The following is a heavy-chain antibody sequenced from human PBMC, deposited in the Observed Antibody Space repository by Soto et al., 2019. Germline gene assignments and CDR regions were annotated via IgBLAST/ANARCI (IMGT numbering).Heavy chain of an antibody. J-gene: IGHJ4*02. CDR2: VNPYGASS. V-gene: IGHV1-46*01. CDR1: GYSSSNYY. Sequence: QVQVVQSGAEVKEPGASVKVSCKASGYSSSNYYTHWVRQAPGQGLEWMGIVNPYGASSNYAQSFQGRVTLTRDPSTNTDYMDLSRLTSDDTAVYYCASVTTIWSNWGQGTRVTVSS. CDR3: ASVTTIWSN. D-gene: IGHD2-21*02.